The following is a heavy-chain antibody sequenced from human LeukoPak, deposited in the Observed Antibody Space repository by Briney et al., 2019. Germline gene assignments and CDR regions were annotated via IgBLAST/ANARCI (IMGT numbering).Heavy chain of an antibody. V-gene: IGHV3-23*01. CDR1: GFTFSSYA. Sequence: GGSLRLSCAGSGFTFSSYAMSWVRQAPGKGLEWVSAITSSGGSTYYADSVKGRFTISRDNSKNTLFLDMNSLRTDDTGVYYCVADFWADKDYWGQGTLVTVSS. CDR3: VADFWADKDY. D-gene: IGHD3-3*01. J-gene: IGHJ4*02. CDR2: ITSSGGST.